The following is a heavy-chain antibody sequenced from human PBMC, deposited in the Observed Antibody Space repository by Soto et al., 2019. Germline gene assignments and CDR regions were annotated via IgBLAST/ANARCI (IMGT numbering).Heavy chain of an antibody. D-gene: IGHD5-12*01. V-gene: IGHV4-34*01. CDR1: GDSISSGGYY. J-gene: IGHJ6*02. Sequence: TCAVSGDSISSGGYYWSWIRQPPGKGLEWIGEINHSGSTNYNPSLKSRVTISVDTSKNQFSLKLSSVTAADTAVYYCARVATIGYYYYGMDVWGQGTTVTVSS. CDR2: INHSGST. CDR3: ARVATIGYYYYGMDV.